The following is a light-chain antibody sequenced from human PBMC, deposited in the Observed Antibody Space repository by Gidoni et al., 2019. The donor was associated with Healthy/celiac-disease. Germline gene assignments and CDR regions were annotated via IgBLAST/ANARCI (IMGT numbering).Light chain of an antibody. J-gene: IGKJ5*01. Sequence: EIVLTQSPGTLSLSPGERATLSCRASQSVTSNYLAWYQQKPGRSPRLLISGASSRATGVPDRLSGSGSGTDFTLTISRLESEDFAVYYCQQYGSSLITFGQGTRLQIK. CDR3: QQYGSSLIT. V-gene: IGKV3-20*01. CDR2: GAS. CDR1: QSVTSNY.